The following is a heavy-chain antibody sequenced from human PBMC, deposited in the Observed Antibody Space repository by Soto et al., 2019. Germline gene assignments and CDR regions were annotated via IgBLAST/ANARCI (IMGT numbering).Heavy chain of an antibody. J-gene: IGHJ3*01. CDR3: ANLPVLLWFGELPSLDAFDV. Sequence: PGGSLRLSCAASGFTFSCYTMHWVRQAPGKGLEYVSAISSNGGSIYYADSVKGRFTISRDNSKNTLYLQMSSLRAEDTAVYYYANLPVLLWFGELPSLDAFDVWGQGTMVTVSS. V-gene: IGHV3-64D*06. CDR1: GFTFSCYT. D-gene: IGHD3-10*01. CDR2: ISSNGGSI.